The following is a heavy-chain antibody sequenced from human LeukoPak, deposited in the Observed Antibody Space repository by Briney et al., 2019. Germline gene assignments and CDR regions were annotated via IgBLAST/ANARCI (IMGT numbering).Heavy chain of an antibody. CDR1: GGSFSGYY. J-gene: IGHJ4*02. D-gene: IGHD6-13*01. CDR3: ARLVVSNWYHEVLLGRDY. Sequence: SETLSLTCAVYGGSFSGYYCSWIRQPPGKGLEWIGEINHSGSTNYNPSLKSRVTISVDTSKNQFSLKLSSVTAADTAVYYCARLVVSNWYHEVLLGRDYWGQGTLVTVSS. V-gene: IGHV4-34*01. CDR2: INHSGST.